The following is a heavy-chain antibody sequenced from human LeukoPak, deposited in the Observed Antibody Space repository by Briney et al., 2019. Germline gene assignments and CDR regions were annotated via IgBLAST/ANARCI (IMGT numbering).Heavy chain of an antibody. D-gene: IGHD6-19*01. CDR1: GGSISTYY. Sequence: PSETLSLTCSVSGGSISTYYWSWLRQPPGKGLEWIGYSYYSGSTNSNPSLKSRVTISVDTSKNQFSLKLNSVTAADTAVYYCARVGSGSFDYWGQGTLVTVSS. CDR2: SYYSGST. V-gene: IGHV4-59*01. J-gene: IGHJ4*02. CDR3: ARVGSGSFDY.